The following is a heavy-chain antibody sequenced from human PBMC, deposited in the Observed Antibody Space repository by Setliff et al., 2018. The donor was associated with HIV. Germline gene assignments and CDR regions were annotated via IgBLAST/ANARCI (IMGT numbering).Heavy chain of an antibody. CDR3: ARPRYSSSSEVDY. CDR1: GYSFTSYW. D-gene: IGHD6-6*01. Sequence: GESLKISCKGSGYSFTSYWIGWVRQMPGKGLEWMGIIYPRDSDTRYSPSFQGRVTISADKSISTAYLQWNSLKASDTAMYYCARPRYSSSSEVDYWGQGTLVTVSS. V-gene: IGHV5-51*01. J-gene: IGHJ4*02. CDR2: IYPRDSDT.